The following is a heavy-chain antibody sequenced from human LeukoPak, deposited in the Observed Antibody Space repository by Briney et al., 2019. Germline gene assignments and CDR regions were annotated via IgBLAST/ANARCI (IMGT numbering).Heavy chain of an antibody. Sequence: GGSLRLSCAASGFTFSGYGMSWVRQAPGKGLKWVSAISGSGGSAYYADSVKGRITIPRDNSKNTLYLQMNSLRAEDTAVYYCAKQQLVREGADYWGQGTLVTVSS. CDR3: AKQQLVREGADY. D-gene: IGHD6-13*01. CDR2: ISGSGGSA. J-gene: IGHJ4*02. CDR1: GFTFSGYG. V-gene: IGHV3-23*01.